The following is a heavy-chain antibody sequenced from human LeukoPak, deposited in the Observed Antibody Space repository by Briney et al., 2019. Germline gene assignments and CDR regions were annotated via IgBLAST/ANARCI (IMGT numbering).Heavy chain of an antibody. CDR3: ARTDTPGAPYFYYYYMDV. V-gene: IGHV4-59*01. CDR2: IYYSGST. CDR1: GGSISGYY. J-gene: IGHJ6*03. Sequence: PSETLSLTCTVSGGSISGYYWSWIRQPPGKGLEWIGYIYYSGSTNYNPSLKSRVTISVDTSKNQFSLKLSSVTAADTAVYYCARTDTPGAPYFYYYYMDVWGKGTTVTVSS. D-gene: IGHD2-15*01.